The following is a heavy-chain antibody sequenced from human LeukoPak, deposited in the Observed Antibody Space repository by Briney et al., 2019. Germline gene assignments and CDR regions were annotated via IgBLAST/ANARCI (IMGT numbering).Heavy chain of an antibody. CDR2: INWNGGST. CDR1: GLTFDDYG. V-gene: IGHV3-20*04. CDR3: ASSRNSGSYYDAFDI. J-gene: IGHJ3*02. D-gene: IGHD1-26*01. Sequence: GGSLRLSCAASGLTFDDYGMSWVRQAPGKGLEWVSGINWNGGSTGYADSVKGRFTISRDNAKNSLYLQMNSLRAEDTALYYCASSRNSGSYYDAFDIWGQGTMVTVSS.